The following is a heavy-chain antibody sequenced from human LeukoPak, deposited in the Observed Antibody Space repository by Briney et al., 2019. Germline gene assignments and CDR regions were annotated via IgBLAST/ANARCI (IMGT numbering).Heavy chain of an antibody. D-gene: IGHD5-24*01. Sequence: PSETLSLTCTVSGGSISSGSYYWSWIRQPAGKGLEWIGRIYTSGSTNHNPSLKSRVTISVDTSKNQFSLKLSSVTAADTAVYYCARGRDGYNPWGQGTLVTVSS. CDR1: GGSISSGSYY. CDR3: ARGRDGYNP. J-gene: IGHJ5*02. V-gene: IGHV4-61*02. CDR2: IYTSGST.